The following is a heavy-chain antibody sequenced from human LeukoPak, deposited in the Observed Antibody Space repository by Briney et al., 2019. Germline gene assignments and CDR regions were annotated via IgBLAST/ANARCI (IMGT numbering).Heavy chain of an antibody. D-gene: IGHD3-10*01. V-gene: IGHV3-21*01. J-gene: IGHJ3*02. CDR1: GFTFSYYT. Sequence: GGSLRLSCAASGFTFSYYTMSWVRQAPGKGLEWVPSISSTGSSIYYADSVKGRFTISRDNAKNSLYLQMNSLRAEDTAVYYCARDSGAFDIWGQGTMVTVSS. CDR3: ARDSGAFDI. CDR2: ISSTGSSI.